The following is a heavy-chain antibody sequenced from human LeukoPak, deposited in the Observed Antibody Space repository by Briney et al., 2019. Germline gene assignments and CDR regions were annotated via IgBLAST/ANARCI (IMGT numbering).Heavy chain of an antibody. V-gene: IGHV3-11*01. CDR3: ASITYYYDSSGYCDY. D-gene: IGHD3-22*01. Sequence: PGGSLRLSCAASGFTFSDYYMSWIRQAPGKGLEWVSYISSSGSTIYYADSVKGRFTISRDSAKNSLYLQMNSLRAEDTAVYYCASITYYYDSSGYCDYWGQGTLVTVSS. J-gene: IGHJ4*02. CDR1: GFTFSDYY. CDR2: ISSSGSTI.